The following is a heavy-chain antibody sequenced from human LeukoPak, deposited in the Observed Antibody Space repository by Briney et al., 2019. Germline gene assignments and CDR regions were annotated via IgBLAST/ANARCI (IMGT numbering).Heavy chain of an antibody. CDR1: GFTFSTYW. J-gene: IGHJ4*02. CDR2: IKQDESEK. CDR3: ARVGRDSKYGYFDF. V-gene: IGHV3-7*01. D-gene: IGHD4-11*01. Sequence: PGGSLSLSCAASGFTFSTYWMSWARQAPGKGLEWVANIKQDESEKYYMDSVKGRFTISRDNVKNSLSLQMSSLRADGTAVYYCARVGRDSKYGYFDFWGQGTLVTVSS.